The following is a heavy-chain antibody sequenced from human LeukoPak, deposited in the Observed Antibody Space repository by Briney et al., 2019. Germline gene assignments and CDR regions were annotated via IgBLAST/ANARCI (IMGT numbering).Heavy chain of an antibody. J-gene: IGHJ4*02. D-gene: IGHD5-12*01. Sequence: ASVKVSCKTSGYTFTNYAISWVRQAPGQGLEWVGWTSAYNGNTDYAQKFQGRVTMTTDSSTSTAYMELRSLRSDDTAVYYCARDLLADTGYEPHDYWGQGTLVTVSS. CDR1: GYTFTNYA. V-gene: IGHV1-18*01. CDR2: TSAYNGNT. CDR3: ARDLLADTGYEPHDY.